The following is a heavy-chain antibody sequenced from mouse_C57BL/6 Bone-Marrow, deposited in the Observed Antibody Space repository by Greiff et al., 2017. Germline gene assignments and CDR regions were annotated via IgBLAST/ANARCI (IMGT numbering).Heavy chain of an antibody. CDR2: IDPEDGDT. J-gene: IGHJ4*01. CDR3: TTGAMDY. Sequence: EVQLQQSGAELVRPGASVKLSCTASGFNIKDYYMHWVKQRPEQGLEWIGRIDPEDGDTEYAPKFQGKATLTADTSSTTAYLQLSSLTSEDTAVYYCTTGAMDYWGQGTSVTVSS. CDR1: GFNIKDYY. V-gene: IGHV14-1*01.